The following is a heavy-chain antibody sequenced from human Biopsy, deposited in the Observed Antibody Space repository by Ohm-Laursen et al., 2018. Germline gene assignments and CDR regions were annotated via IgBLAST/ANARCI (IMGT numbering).Heavy chain of an antibody. Sequence: TLSLTCTVSGVSITAYYWSWIRQPPGKGLECIGNIHHSGSTNYNPSLKSRLTISVDTSKNQFSLKLSSVAAADTAVYYCARMDCSGGSCHYYSYGMDVWGQGTTVTVSS. V-gene: IGHV4-4*09. J-gene: IGHJ6*02. CDR3: ARMDCSGGSCHYYSYGMDV. CDR2: IHHSGST. CDR1: GVSITAYY. D-gene: IGHD2-15*01.